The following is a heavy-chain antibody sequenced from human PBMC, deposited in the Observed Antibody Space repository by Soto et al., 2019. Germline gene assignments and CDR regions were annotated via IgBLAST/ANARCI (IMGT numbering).Heavy chain of an antibody. D-gene: IGHD2-8*02. CDR3: ARGDYGTGGYTFPDFDY. CDR1: GYSFTGYY. V-gene: IGHV1-2*02. Sequence: HEHLVQSGAEVKRPGASLKVSCKASGYSFTGYYIHWVRQAPGQGLEWMGWINPDSGATNYAQNFHGRVTLTSDTSISTTSMDMTSLPSDNTAVYYCARGDYGTGGYTFPDFDYWGQGTLVIVSS. CDR2: INPDSGAT. J-gene: IGHJ4*02.